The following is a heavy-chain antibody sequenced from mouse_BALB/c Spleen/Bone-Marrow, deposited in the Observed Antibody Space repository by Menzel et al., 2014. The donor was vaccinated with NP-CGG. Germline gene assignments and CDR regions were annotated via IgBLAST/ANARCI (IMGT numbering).Heavy chain of an antibody. V-gene: IGHV1S137*01. D-gene: IGHD2-5*01. Sequence: QVQLQQPGAELVRPGVSAKISCKGSGYTFTDYAMHWVKQSHAESLEWIGVINTYFGDISYNQKFKGKATIAVDKTSRTVYMELARLTAEDSAIYYCARGYSNNYAMDYWGQGTSVTVSS. CDR3: ARGYSNNYAMDY. CDR1: GYTFTDYA. CDR2: INTYFGDI. J-gene: IGHJ4*01.